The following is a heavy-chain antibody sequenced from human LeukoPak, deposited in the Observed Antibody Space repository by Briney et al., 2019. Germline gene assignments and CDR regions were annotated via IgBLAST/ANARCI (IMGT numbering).Heavy chain of an antibody. D-gene: IGHD3-22*01. CDR2: FSGSGGST. V-gene: IGHV3-23*01. CDR1: GFTFSSYA. Sequence: PGGSLRLSCAASGFTFSSYAMSWVRQAPGKGLEWVSAFSGSGGSTYYADSVKGRFTISRDNSKNTLYLQMNSLRAEDTAVYYCAKGPYYYDSSGYPRGYWGQGTLVTVSS. CDR3: AKGPYYYDSSGYPRGY. J-gene: IGHJ4*02.